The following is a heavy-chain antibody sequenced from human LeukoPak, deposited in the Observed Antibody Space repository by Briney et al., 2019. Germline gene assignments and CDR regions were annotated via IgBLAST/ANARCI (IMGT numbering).Heavy chain of an antibody. J-gene: IGHJ4*02. CDR2: IYFSGST. D-gene: IGHD3-3*01. V-gene: IGHV4-31*03. CDR1: GGSISSGGYY. CDR3: ARAGGFFSPFGY. Sequence: SETLSLTCTVSGGSISSGGYYWSWIRQHPGKGLEWIGYIYFSGSTYYNPSLKSRVTISVDTSKNQFSLKLSSVTAADTAVYYCARAGGFFSPFGYWGQGTLVTVSS.